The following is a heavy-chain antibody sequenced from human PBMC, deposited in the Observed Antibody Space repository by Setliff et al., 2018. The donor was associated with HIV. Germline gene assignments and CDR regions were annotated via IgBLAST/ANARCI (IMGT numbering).Heavy chain of an antibody. D-gene: IGHD2-15*01. CDR2: ISGSGGST. CDR1: GFTFSSYA. V-gene: IGHV3-23*01. J-gene: IGHJ4*02. CDR3: AKDLWYCSGGSCSANYFDY. Sequence: LRLSCAASGFTFSSYAMSWVRQAPGKGLEWVSAISGSGGSTYYADSVKGGFTISRDNSKNTLYLQMNSLRAEDTAVYYCAKDLWYCSGGSCSANYFDYWGQGTLVTVSS.